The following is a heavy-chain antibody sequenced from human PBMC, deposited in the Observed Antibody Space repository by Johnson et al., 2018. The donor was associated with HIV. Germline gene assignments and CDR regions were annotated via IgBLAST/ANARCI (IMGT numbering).Heavy chain of an antibody. CDR2: SGSGGST. Sequence: VQLVESGGGLIQPGGSLRLSCAASGFTVSSNFMSWVRQAPGKGLEWVSAISGSGGSTYYADSVKGRFTISRDNSKNMLDLQMNSLRAGDAAVYYCARDYRGRTVDAFDIWGQGTMVTVSS. CDR3: ARDYRGRTVDAFDI. CDR1: GFTVSSNF. J-gene: IGHJ3*02. D-gene: IGHD3-16*02. V-gene: IGHV3-66*03.